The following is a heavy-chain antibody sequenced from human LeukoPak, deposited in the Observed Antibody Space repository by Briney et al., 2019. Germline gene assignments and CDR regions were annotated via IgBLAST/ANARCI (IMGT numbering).Heavy chain of an antibody. Sequence: ASVKVSCKASGYTFTGYFMHWVRQAPGQGLEWMGWINPNSGETIYAQKFQGRVTMTEDTSTDTAYMELSSLRSEDTAVYYCATVDSGSFSFGYWGQGTLVTVSS. CDR2: INPNSGET. D-gene: IGHD1-26*01. V-gene: IGHV1-2*02. CDR3: ATVDSGSFSFGY. J-gene: IGHJ4*02. CDR1: GYTFTGYF.